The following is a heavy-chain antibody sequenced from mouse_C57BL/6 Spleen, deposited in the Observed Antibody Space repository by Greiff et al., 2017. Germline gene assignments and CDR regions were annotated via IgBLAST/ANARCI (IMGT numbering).Heavy chain of an antibody. CDR3: AREVTTYFDY. CDR2: ISSGGSYT. J-gene: IGHJ2*01. CDR1: GFTFSSYG. D-gene: IGHD2-2*01. V-gene: IGHV5-6*01. Sequence: EVKLMESGGDLVKPGGSLKLSCAASGFTFSSYGMSWVRQTPDKRLEWVATISSGGSYTYYPDSVKGRFTISRDNAKNTLYLQMSSLKSEDTAMYYCAREVTTYFDYWGQGTTLTVSS.